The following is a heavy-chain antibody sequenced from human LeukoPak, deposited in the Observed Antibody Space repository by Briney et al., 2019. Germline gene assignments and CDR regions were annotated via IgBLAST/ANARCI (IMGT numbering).Heavy chain of an antibody. CDR2: IDWDDDK. J-gene: IGHJ2*01. CDR1: GFSLSTSGMC. D-gene: IGHD3-22*01. CDR3: ARTDSSGTNWYFDL. Sequence: SGPTLVNPTQSLTLTCTFSGFSLSTSGMCVSWIRQPPGKALEWLARIDWDDDKYYSTSLKTRLTISKDTSKNRVVLTMTNMDPVDTATYYCARTDSSGTNWYFDLWGRGTLVTVSS. V-gene: IGHV2-70*11.